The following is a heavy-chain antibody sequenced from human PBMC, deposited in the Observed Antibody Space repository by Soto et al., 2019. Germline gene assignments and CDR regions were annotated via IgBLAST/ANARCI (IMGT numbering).Heavy chain of an antibody. V-gene: IGHV3-30*18. J-gene: IGHJ6*02. D-gene: IGHD3-3*01. Sequence: GGYLRLSCAASGFTFSSYGMHWVRQAPGKGLEWVAVISYDGSNKYYADSVKGRFTISRDNSKNTLYLQMNSLRAEDTAVYYCAKERYYDFMSLHPPPRRYGMDVRGPGTTVTVSS. CDR3: AKERYYDFMSLHPPPRRYGMDV. CDR2: ISYDGSNK. CDR1: GFTFSSYG.